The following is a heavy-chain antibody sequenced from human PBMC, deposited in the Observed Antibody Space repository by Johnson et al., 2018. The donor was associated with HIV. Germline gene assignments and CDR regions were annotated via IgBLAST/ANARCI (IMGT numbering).Heavy chain of an antibody. D-gene: IGHD1-20*01. J-gene: IGHJ3*02. Sequence: VQLLESGGGLVQPGGSLRLSCAASGFTFSSYDMHWVRQATGKGLEWVSAIGTAGDAYYPGSVKGRFTISRENAKNSLYLQMNSLRAGDTAVYYCARGLAYKWKQGGRDCFDIWGQGTMVPVST. CDR2: IGTAGDA. CDR1: GFTFSSYD. CDR3: ARGLAYKWKQGGRDCFDI. V-gene: IGHV3-13*01.